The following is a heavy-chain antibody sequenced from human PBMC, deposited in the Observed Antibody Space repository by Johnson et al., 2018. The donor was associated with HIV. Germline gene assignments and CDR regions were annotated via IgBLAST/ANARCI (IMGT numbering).Heavy chain of an antibody. J-gene: IGHJ3*02. Sequence: MQLVESGGGVVQPGGSLRLSCAASGFTFSNYAMHWVRQAPGKGLEWVAVISYDGNNKYYADSLKGRFTISRDNSKNTLYLQMNSLRAEDTAVYYCARDKGTNFSGWYRESDAFDIWGQGTMVTVSS. CDR3: ARDKGTNFSGWYRESDAFDI. CDR2: ISYDGNNK. V-gene: IGHV3-30*04. D-gene: IGHD6-19*01. CDR1: GFTFSNYA.